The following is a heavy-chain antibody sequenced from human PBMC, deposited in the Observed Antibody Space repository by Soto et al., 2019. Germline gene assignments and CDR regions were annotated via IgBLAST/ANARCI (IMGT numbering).Heavy chain of an antibody. Sequence: VQLVESGGGVVQPGRSLRLSCVASGLTFSTYSMHWVRQAPGKGLEWVAVLSYDGSNKYYADSVKGRFTISRDNSKNMVYVEMNRLSHEDTAVYFCARGSTAVGGKFYYHHMDVWGQGTTVTVSS. J-gene: IGHJ6*02. CDR2: LSYDGSNK. CDR3: ARGSTAVGGKFYYHHMDV. V-gene: IGHV3-30-3*01. D-gene: IGHD6-19*01. CDR1: GLTFSTYS.